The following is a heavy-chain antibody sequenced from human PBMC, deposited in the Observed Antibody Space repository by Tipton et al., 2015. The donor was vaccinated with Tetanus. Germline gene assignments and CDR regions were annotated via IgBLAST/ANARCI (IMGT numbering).Heavy chain of an antibody. D-gene: IGHD3-3*01. CDR2: IDYFGTT. V-gene: IGHV4-59*01. Sequence: TLSLTCTVSGGSISTYHWNWIRQFPGKGLEWIGHIDYFGTTKYNPSLKSRVAMSVDTSKNQLSLKLSSVTSADTAVYYCARTSGYLYSSCCGQGTLVIVSS. CDR1: GGSISTYH. CDR3: ARTSGYLYSSC. J-gene: IGHJ1*01.